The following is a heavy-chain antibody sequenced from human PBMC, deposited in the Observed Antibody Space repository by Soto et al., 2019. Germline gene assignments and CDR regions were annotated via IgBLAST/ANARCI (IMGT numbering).Heavy chain of an antibody. CDR1: GFTFSSYG. CDR2: ISYDGSNK. CDR3: AKDLGTD. V-gene: IGHV3-30*18. Sequence: QVQLVESGGGVVQPGRSLRLSCAASGFTFSSYGMHWVRQAPGKGLEWVAVISYDGSNKYYADSVKGRFTISRDNSKNTLYLQMNSLRAEDTAVYYCAKDLGTDWGQGTLVTVSS. D-gene: IGHD1-26*01. J-gene: IGHJ4*02.